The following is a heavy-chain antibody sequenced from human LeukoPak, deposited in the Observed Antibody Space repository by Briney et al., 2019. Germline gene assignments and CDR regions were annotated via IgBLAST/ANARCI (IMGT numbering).Heavy chain of an antibody. D-gene: IGHD3-22*01. CDR1: GYTFTNYH. Sequence: GASLKVSCKASGYTFTNYHIASVRQAPGQGLEWMGWVSTNDGNTVYAQRLQGRVTMTTDTSTSVAYMELRSLTSDDTAVYYCTRAPPGMTMMTDYWGQGTLVTVSS. J-gene: IGHJ4*02. V-gene: IGHV1-18*01. CDR3: TRAPPGMTMMTDY. CDR2: VSTNDGNT.